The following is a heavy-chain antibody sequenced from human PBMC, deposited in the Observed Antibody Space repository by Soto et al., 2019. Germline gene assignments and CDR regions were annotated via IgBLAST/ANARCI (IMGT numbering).Heavy chain of an antibody. Sequence: GGSLRLSCAASGFTFSSYGMHWVRQAPGKGLEWVAVIWYDGGNKYYADSVKGRFTISRDNSKNTLYLQMNSLRAEDTAVYYCARDGGYDSSSDAFDIWGQGTMVTVSS. V-gene: IGHV3-33*01. D-gene: IGHD3-22*01. CDR1: GFTFSSYG. J-gene: IGHJ3*02. CDR2: IWYDGGNK. CDR3: ARDGGYDSSSDAFDI.